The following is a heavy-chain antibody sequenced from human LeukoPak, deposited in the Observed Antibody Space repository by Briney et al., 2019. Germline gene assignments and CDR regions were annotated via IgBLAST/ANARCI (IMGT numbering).Heavy chain of an antibody. CDR2: IYTSGST. Sequence: PSETLSLTCTVSGGPISSGSYYWSWIRQPAGKGLEWIGRIYTSGSTNYNPSLKSRVTISVDTSKNQFSLKLSSVTAADTAVYYCARGGVPPTETFDSWGQGTLVAVSS. CDR3: ARGGVPPTETFDS. V-gene: IGHV4-61*02. D-gene: IGHD3-10*01. J-gene: IGHJ4*02. CDR1: GGPISSGSYY.